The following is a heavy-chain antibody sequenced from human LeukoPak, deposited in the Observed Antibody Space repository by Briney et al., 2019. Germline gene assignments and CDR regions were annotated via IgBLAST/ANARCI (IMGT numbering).Heavy chain of an antibody. J-gene: IGHJ4*02. Sequence: GGSLRLSCAVSGFTFSTYAMMWVRQTPGKGLEWVSTIGQIDNTYYAASVKGRFTISRDTSKNTLYLQMNSLRGEDTAIYFCAKYSRTGDPFDYWGQGTLVAVSS. CDR2: IGQIDNT. CDR1: GFTFSTYA. D-gene: IGHD7-27*01. CDR3: AKYSRTGDPFDY. V-gene: IGHV3-23*01.